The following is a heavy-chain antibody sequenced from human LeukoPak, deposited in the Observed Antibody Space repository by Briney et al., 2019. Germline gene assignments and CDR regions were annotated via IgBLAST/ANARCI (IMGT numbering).Heavy chain of an antibody. Sequence: SETLSLTCAVYGGSFRGYYWSWIRQPPGKGLEWIGEINHSGGTNYNPSLKSRVTISVDTAKNQFSLKLSSVTAADTAVYYCARVNWAFDYWGQGTLVTVSS. CDR1: GGSFRGYY. J-gene: IGHJ4*02. V-gene: IGHV4-34*01. D-gene: IGHD7-27*01. CDR2: INHSGGT. CDR3: ARVNWAFDY.